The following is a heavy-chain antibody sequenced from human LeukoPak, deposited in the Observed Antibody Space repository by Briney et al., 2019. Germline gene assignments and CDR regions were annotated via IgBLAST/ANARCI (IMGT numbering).Heavy chain of an antibody. CDR2: IYYGGTT. D-gene: IGHD4-11*01. V-gene: IGHV3-66*01. CDR3: ASGETTAFDY. Sequence: PGGSLRLSCAASGFTFSSYAMSWVRQAPGKGLEWVSVIYYGGTTYYADSVKGRFTISRDNSKNTLYLQMSSLRAEDTAVYYCASGETTAFDYWGQGTLGTVSS. J-gene: IGHJ4*02. CDR1: GFTFSSYA.